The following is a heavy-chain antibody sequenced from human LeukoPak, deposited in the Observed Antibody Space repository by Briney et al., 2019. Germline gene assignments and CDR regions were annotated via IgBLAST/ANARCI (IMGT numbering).Heavy chain of an antibody. CDR2: ISYDGSNK. CDR1: GFTFSSYA. Sequence: GGSLRLSCAASGFTFSSYAMHWVRQAPGKGLEWVAVISYDGSNKYYADSVKGRFTISRDNSKNTLYLQMNSLRAEDTAVYYCARGEIHDSFYYDYYMDVWGKGATVTVSS. D-gene: IGHD5-24*01. V-gene: IGHV3-30*04. CDR3: ARGEIHDSFYYDYYMDV. J-gene: IGHJ6*03.